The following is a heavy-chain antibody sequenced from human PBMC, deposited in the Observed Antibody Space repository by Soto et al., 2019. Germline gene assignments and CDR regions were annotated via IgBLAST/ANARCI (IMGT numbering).Heavy chain of an antibody. D-gene: IGHD5-18*01. CDR3: ARDVGVQVWLYHAMDV. Sequence: AGGSLRLSCAVSGFTFRSYGMHWVRQAPGKGLEWVAFIWYDGSNEYYGESVKGRFTISRDNSKNTLYLQMSSLRAEDTAVYYCARDVGVQVWLYHAMDVWGQGTTVTAP. V-gene: IGHV3-33*01. J-gene: IGHJ6*02. CDR2: IWYDGSNE. CDR1: GFTFRSYG.